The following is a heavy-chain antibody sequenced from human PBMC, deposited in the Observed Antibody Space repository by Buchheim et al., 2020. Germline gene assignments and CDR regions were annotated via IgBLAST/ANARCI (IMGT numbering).Heavy chain of an antibody. CDR1: GFTFSSYG. J-gene: IGHJ4*02. Sequence: QVQLVESGGGVVQPGRSLRLSCAASGFTFSSYGMHWVRQAPGQGLEWVAVIWYDGSNKYYADSVKGRFTISRDNSKNTLYLQMNSLRAEDTAVYYCARETTGDSSSWYFDYWGQGTL. D-gene: IGHD6-13*01. CDR2: IWYDGSNK. CDR3: ARETTGDSSSWYFDY. V-gene: IGHV3-33*01.